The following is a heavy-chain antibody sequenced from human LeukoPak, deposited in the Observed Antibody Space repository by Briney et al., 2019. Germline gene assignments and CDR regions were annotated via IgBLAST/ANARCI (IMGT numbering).Heavy chain of an antibody. Sequence: SETLSLTCTVSGDSIRSYYWSWIRQPPGKGLEWIGYIHYSGSTNYNPSLKSRVTISEDTSKNQFSLKLSSVTAADTAVYYCATSPAEYFQHWGQGTLVTVSS. CDR3: ATSPAEYFQH. CDR2: IHYSGST. J-gene: IGHJ1*01. CDR1: GDSIRSYY. V-gene: IGHV4-59*01.